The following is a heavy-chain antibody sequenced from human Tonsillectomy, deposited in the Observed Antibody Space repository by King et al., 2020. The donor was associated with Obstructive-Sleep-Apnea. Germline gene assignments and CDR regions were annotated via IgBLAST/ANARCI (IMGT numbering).Heavy chain of an antibody. Sequence: QLVQSGAEVKKPGASVKVSCKASGYTFNNYGISWVRQAPGQGLEWMGWINGYNGNTNYAQKLQGRVTMTTHTSTSTAYMELRSLRSDDTAVYYCARDVGDCRGGICYSGSLDYWGQGTLVTVSS. CDR3: ARDVGDCRGGICYSGSLDY. D-gene: IGHD2-15*01. CDR2: INGYNGNT. V-gene: IGHV1-18*01. CDR1: GYTFNNYG. J-gene: IGHJ4*02.